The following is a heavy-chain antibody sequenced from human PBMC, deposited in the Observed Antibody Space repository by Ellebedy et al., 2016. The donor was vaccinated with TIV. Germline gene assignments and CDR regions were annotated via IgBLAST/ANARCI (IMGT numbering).Heavy chain of an antibody. CDR2: IYSSGRT. CDR3: ARTTAFDV. V-gene: IGHV4-59*01. J-gene: IGHJ3*01. Sequence: SETLSLTXGVSGGSISSYYWSWIRQPPGRGLEWIGYIYSSGRTNYNPSLKGRVTMSVDTSRNQFSLRLSSVTAADTAVYYCARTTAFDVWGQGTMVTVSS. D-gene: IGHD1-14*01. CDR1: GGSISSYY.